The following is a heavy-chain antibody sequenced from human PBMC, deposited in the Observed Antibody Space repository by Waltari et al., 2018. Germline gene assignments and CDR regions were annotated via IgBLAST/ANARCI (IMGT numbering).Heavy chain of an antibody. V-gene: IGHV3-7*01. D-gene: IGHD6-13*01. CDR2: IKQLGKEK. CDR1: GFTFSNYW. J-gene: IGHJ4*02. Sequence: EVQLVESGGALVQPGGSLRLSCAASGFTFSNYWMNWVRQAPGGGVEWVAGIKQLGKEKNYGDSVRGRFTISRDDAKKSVYLELNSLRADDTAVYYCARDLRSWPYYLDYWGQGTLVTVSS. CDR3: ARDLRSWPYYLDY.